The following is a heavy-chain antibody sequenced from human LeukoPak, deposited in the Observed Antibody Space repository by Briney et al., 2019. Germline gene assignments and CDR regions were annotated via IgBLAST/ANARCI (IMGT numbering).Heavy chain of an antibody. CDR1: GDSVSSNLVT. D-gene: IGHD3-10*01. CDR2: TYYRSKWSY. Sequence: KASQTLSLTCALSGDSVSSNLVTWNWVRQSPSRGLGWLGRTYYRSKWSYDYAESVKSRIIIIPNTSKNQFSLQLNSVTPEDMAVYYCARVRSGIFEYWGQGILVTVSP. V-gene: IGHV6-1*01. J-gene: IGHJ4*02. CDR3: ARVRSGIFEY.